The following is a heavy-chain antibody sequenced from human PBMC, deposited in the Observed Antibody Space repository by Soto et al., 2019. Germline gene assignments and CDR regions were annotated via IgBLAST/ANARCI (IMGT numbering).Heavy chain of an antibody. Sequence: AGSLRLSCAASGFTFSDAWMSWVRQAPGKGLEWVGRIKSKTDGGTIDYSAPVKGRFTISRDDSKNTLYLQMNSQKTEDTAVYYCTSLVVTATKDYWGQGTLVTVSS. CDR3: TSLVVTATKDY. CDR2: IKSKTDGGTI. J-gene: IGHJ4*02. D-gene: IGHD2-21*02. CDR1: GFTFSDAW. V-gene: IGHV3-15*01.